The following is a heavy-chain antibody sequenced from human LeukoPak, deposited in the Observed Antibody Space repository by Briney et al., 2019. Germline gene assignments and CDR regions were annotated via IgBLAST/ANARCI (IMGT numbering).Heavy chain of an antibody. CDR3: ARGNDGWPYYYYYYMDV. V-gene: IGHV1-46*01. D-gene: IGHD1-1*01. CDR2: INPRGTST. CDR1: GYSFTGHY. J-gene: IGHJ6*03. Sequence: ASVKVSCKASGYSFTGHYMHWVRQAPGQGLEWMGVINPRGTSTIYAEKFQGRIIMTRDLSTTTVYMELSSLRSDDTAVYYCARGNDGWPYYYYYYMDVWGKGTTVIVSS.